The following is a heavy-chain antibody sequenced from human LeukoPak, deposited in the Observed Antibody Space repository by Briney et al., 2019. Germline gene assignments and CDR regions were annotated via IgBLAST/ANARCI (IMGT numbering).Heavy chain of an antibody. V-gene: IGHV3-9*01. D-gene: IGHD6-13*01. CDR3: ATSTAAAGTD. CDR2: ISWNSGNI. J-gene: IGHJ4*02. CDR1: GFTFDDYA. Sequence: PGGSLRLSCAASGFTFDDYAMHWVRQAPGKGLEWVSGISWNSGNIGYADSVKGRFTISRDNAQNSLYLQMNSLRAEDTAIYYCATSTAAAGTDWGQGTLVTVSS.